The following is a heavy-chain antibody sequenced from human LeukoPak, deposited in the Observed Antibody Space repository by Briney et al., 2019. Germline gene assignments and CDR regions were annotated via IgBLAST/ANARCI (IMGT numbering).Heavy chain of an antibody. Sequence: PTGGSLRLSCAASGFTFSSYWMSWVRQAPGKGLEWVANIKQDGFEKYYVDSVKGRFTISRDNAKNSLYLQMNSLRAEDTAVYHCASPYSSSWYSLDYWGQGTLVTVSS. CDR1: GFTFSSYW. D-gene: IGHD6-13*01. V-gene: IGHV3-7*01. CDR3: ASPYSSSWYSLDY. CDR2: IKQDGFEK. J-gene: IGHJ4*02.